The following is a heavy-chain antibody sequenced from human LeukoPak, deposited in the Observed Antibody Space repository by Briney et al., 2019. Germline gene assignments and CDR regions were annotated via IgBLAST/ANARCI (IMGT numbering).Heavy chain of an antibody. CDR3: ARNQLLSRYYFDY. CDR1: GFTFSSYA. V-gene: IGHV3-30*04. J-gene: IGHJ4*02. D-gene: IGHD2-2*01. CDR2: ISYDGSNK. Sequence: PGGSLRLSCAASGFTFSSYAMHWVRQAPGKGLEWVAVISYDGSNKYYADSVKGRFTISRDNSKNTLYLQMNSLRAEDTAVYYCARNQLLSRYYFDYWGQGTLVTVSS.